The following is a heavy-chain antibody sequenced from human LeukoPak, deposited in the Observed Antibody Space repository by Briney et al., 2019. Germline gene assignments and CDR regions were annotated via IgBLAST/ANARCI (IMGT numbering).Heavy chain of an antibody. Sequence: GASVKVSCKASGYTFTSYYMHWVRQAPGQGLEWMGRIIPILGIANYAQKFQGRVTITADKSTSTAYMELSSLRSEDTAVYYCARGTAMVTVNHYFDYWGQGTLVTVSS. D-gene: IGHD5-18*01. CDR1: GYTFTSYY. CDR2: IIPILGIA. J-gene: IGHJ4*02. CDR3: ARGTAMVTVNHYFDY. V-gene: IGHV1-69*04.